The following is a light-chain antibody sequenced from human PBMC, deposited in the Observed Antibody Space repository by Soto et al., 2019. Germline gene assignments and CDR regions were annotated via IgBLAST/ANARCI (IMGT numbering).Light chain of an antibody. J-gene: IGLJ2*01. CDR2: YDD. CDR3: AAWDDSLNGVV. V-gene: IGLV1-36*01. Sequence: QSVLTQPPSVSEAPRQRVNISCSGSSSNIGNNAVNWYQQLPGKAPKLLIYYDDLLPSGVSDRFSGSKSGTSASLAISGLPSEDEDDYYCAAWDDSLNGVVLGGGTKLTVL. CDR1: SSNIGNNA.